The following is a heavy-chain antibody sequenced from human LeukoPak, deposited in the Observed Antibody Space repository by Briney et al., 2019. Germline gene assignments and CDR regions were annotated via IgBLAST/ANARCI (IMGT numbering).Heavy chain of an antibody. CDR3: ATGLPYSYGSGTSRVDSHIART. CDR1: GYTLTELS. V-gene: IGHV1-24*01. Sequence: ASVKVSCKVSGYTLTELSMHWVRQAPGKGLEWMGGLDPEDGETIYAQKFQGRVTMTEDTSTDTAYMELSSLRSEDTAVYYCATGLPYSYGSGTSRVDSHIARTWGQGTLVTVSS. J-gene: IGHJ4*02. D-gene: IGHD3-10*01. CDR2: LDPEDGET.